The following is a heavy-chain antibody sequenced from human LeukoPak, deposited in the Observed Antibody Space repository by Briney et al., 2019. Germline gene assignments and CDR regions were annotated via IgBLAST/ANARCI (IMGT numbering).Heavy chain of an antibody. CDR2: IYYSGST. CDR3: ARVPLATRGVTLGGPSIFDH. Sequence: SQTLSLTCTVSGGSISSGDSYWSWIRQPPGKGLEWIGYIYYSGSTYDNPSLQSRVSLSVDTSKNQFSLRLSSVTAADTAVYYCARVPLATRGVTLGGPSIFDHWGQGTLVTVSA. V-gene: IGHV4-30-4*01. J-gene: IGHJ4*02. D-gene: IGHD3-16*01. CDR1: GGSISSGDSY.